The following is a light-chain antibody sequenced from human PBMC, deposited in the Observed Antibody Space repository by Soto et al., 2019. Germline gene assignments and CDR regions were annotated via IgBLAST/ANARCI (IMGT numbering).Light chain of an antibody. J-gene: IGLJ1*01. CDR1: SSDVGGYNY. Sequence: QSVLTQPASVSGSPGQSITISCTGTSSDVGGYNYVSWYQEHQGKAPKLMIYEVSKRPSGVSNRFSGSKSGNTASLTISGLQAEDEADYYCCSYAGSSTFVFGTGTKVTV. CDR2: EVS. V-gene: IGLV2-23*02. CDR3: CSYAGSSTFV.